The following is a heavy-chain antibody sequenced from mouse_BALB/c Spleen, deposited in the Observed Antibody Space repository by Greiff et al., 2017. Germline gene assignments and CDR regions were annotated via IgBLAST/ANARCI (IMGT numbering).Heavy chain of an antibody. Sequence: QVQLKQSGAELVRPGVSVKISCKGSGYTFTDYAMHWVKQSHAKSLEWIGVISTYYGDASYNQKFKGKATMTVDKSSSTAYMELARLTSEDSAIYYCARGVRLHFDYWGQGTTLTVSS. D-gene: IGHD2-14*01. J-gene: IGHJ2*01. CDR3: ARGVRLHFDY. CDR1: GYTFTDYA. V-gene: IGHV1S137*01. CDR2: ISTYYGDA.